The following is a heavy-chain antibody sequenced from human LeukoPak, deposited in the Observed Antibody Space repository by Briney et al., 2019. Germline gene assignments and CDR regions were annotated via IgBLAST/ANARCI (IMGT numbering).Heavy chain of an antibody. D-gene: IGHD3-9*01. V-gene: IGHV4-34*01. CDR1: GGSFSGYY. CDR3: ARHAAYYDILTGYYIPLRYYYYYMDV. Sequence: PSETLSLTCAVYGGSFSGYYWSWIRQPPGKGLEWIGEINHSGSTNYNPSLKSRVTISVDTSKNQFSLKLSSVTAADTAVYYCARHAAYYDILTGYYIPLRYYYYYMDVWGKGTTVTIS. J-gene: IGHJ6*03. CDR2: INHSGST.